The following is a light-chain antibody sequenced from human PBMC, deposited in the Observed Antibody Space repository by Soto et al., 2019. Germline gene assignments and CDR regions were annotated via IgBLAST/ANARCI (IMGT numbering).Light chain of an antibody. J-gene: IGKJ1*01. Sequence: EIVLTQSPATLSLSPGERATLSCRASQSVSSSYLAWYQQKPGQAPRLLIYGASSRATGVPDRFSGSGCGRDFTLTISRLEPEDFAVYYCYQYYSSPPWTFGQGTKVDIK. CDR2: GAS. CDR1: QSVSSSY. CDR3: YQYYSSPPWT. V-gene: IGKV3-20*01.